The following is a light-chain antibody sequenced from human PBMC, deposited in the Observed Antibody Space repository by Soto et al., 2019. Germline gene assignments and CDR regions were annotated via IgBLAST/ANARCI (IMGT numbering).Light chain of an antibody. Sequence: QSALTQPPSASGSPGQSVTISCTGTSSDVGGYNYVSWYQQHPGRAPKLMIYEVTKRPSGVPDRFSGSKSGNTASLTVSGFQAEDEDEYYCSSYAASDNNSIVFGGGTKVTVL. CDR1: SSDVGGYNY. CDR2: EVT. J-gene: IGLJ3*02. CDR3: SSYAASDNNSIV. V-gene: IGLV2-8*01.